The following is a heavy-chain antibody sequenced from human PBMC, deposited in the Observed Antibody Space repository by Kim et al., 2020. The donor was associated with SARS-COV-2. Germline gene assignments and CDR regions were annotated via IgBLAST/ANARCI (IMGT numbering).Heavy chain of an antibody. CDR1: GYAFTGFY. J-gene: IGHJ4*02. D-gene: IGHD2-8*02. CDR2: INPNYGDT. CDR3: ARDLVDAGWGDY. Sequence: ASVKVSCKASGYAFTGFYMHWVRQAPGQGLEWMGWINPNYGDTHYAQNFQGRVTMTWDTPISTAYRELSSLTSNDTAVYSCARDLVDAGWGDYWGQGTLVIVSS. V-gene: IGHV1-2*02.